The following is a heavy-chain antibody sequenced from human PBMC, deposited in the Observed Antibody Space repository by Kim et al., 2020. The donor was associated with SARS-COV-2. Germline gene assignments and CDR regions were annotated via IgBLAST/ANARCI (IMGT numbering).Heavy chain of an antibody. Sequence: GESLKISCKGSGYRFTSYWIAWVRQMPGKGLEWMGTIFPGDSETRSSPSFQGQVTISADKSISTAYLQWSSLKASDTALYYCATTYGSGSYAPFDYWGQGTLVTVSP. J-gene: IGHJ4*02. D-gene: IGHD3-10*01. CDR1: GYRFTSYW. CDR3: ATTYGSGSYAPFDY. V-gene: IGHV5-51*01. CDR2: IFPGDSET.